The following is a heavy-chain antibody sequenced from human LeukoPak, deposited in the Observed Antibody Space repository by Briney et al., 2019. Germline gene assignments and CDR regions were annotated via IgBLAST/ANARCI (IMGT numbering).Heavy chain of an antibody. J-gene: IGHJ4*02. CDR2: TYFRSKWSN. V-gene: IGHV6-1*01. Sequence: SQTLSLTCALSGDTVSSNYVTWNWIRQSPSRGLEWLGRTYFRSKWSNDYAVSVKSRITVNPDTSKNQFSLQLISVTPKDTAIYYCARVKGGIFDYWGQGTLVTVSS. D-gene: IGHD3-16*01. CDR3: ARVKGGIFDY. CDR1: GDTVSSNYVT.